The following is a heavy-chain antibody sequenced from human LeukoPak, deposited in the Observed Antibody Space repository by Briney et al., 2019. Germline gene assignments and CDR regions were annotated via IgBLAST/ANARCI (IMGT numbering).Heavy chain of an antibody. CDR2: TSGDGRGT. CDR1: GFIFTDYW. J-gene: IGHJ4*02. CDR3: AIFGDFIDY. Sequence: PGGSLRLSCVASGFIFTDYWMHWVRQGPGKELVWVARTSGDGRGTTYADSVKGRFTISRDNSKNTLYLQMNSLRAEDTAVYYCAIFGDFIDYWGQGTLVTVSS. D-gene: IGHD4-17*01. V-gene: IGHV3-74*01.